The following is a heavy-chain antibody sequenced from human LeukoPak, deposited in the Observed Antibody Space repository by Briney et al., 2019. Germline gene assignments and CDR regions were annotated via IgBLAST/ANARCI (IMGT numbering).Heavy chain of an antibody. Sequence: PGGSLRLSCAASGFTFTNAWMSWVRQAPGKGLEWIGRIKSKTDGGTTDNAAPVKGRFTISRDDSKNTLYLQMDSLKTEDAARYYCTTEDTMIRGIIPFDYWGQGTLVTVSS. J-gene: IGHJ4*02. CDR1: GFTFTNAW. CDR2: IKSKTDGGTT. V-gene: IGHV3-15*01. D-gene: IGHD3-10*01. CDR3: TTEDTMIRGIIPFDY.